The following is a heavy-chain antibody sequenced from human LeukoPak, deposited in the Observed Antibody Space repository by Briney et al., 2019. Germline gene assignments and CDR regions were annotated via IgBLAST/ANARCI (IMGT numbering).Heavy chain of an antibody. CDR1: GYTFTSYG. D-gene: IGHD6-19*01. CDR3: ARDRSKYSSGWYAQHYFDY. J-gene: IGHJ4*02. CDR2: ISAYNGNT. Sequence: GASVKVSCKASGYTFTSYGISWVRQAPGQGLEWMGWISAYNGNTNYAQKLQGRVTMTTDTSTSTAYMELRSLRSDDTAVYYCARDRSKYSSGWYAQHYFDYWGQGTLVTVSS. V-gene: IGHV1-18*01.